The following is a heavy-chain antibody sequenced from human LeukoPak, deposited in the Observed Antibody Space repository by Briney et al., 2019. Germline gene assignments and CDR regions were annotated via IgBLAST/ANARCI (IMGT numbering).Heavy chain of an antibody. J-gene: IGHJ4*02. Sequence: SETLSLTCAVYGGSFSGYYWSWLRQPPGKGLEWIGEINHSGSTNYNPSLRSRVTISVDTSKNQFSLKLSSVTAADTAVYYCARHQLGARRNFDYWGQGTLVTVSS. CDR1: GGSFSGYY. CDR2: INHSGST. V-gene: IGHV4-34*01. D-gene: IGHD1-26*01. CDR3: ARHQLGARRNFDY.